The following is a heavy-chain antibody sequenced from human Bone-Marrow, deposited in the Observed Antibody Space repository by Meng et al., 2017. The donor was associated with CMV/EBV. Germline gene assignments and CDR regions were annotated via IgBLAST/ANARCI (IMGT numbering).Heavy chain of an antibody. J-gene: IGHJ4*02. V-gene: IGHV3-74*01. CDR1: GFTFNNHW. Sequence: GESLKISCAASGFTFNNHWMHWVRQAPGKGLVWVSRINTDGNSLSHADSVKGRLTISRDNAKNTVYLQMNSLRDEDTAVYYCVRIMVGATGGDYWGLGALVTVSS. CDR3: VRIMVGATGGDY. CDR2: INTDGNSL. D-gene: IGHD1-26*01.